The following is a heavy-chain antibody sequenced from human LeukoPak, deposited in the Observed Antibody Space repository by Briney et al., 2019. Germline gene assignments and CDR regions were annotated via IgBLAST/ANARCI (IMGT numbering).Heavy chain of an antibody. J-gene: IGHJ4*02. Sequence: GGSLRLSCAASGFTFSSYWMSWVRQAPGIGLEWVANINQHGTDKYYVDSVRGRFTISRDNAKNSLYLQMNSLRAEDTAVYYCAANGGPFDFWGQGTLVTVSS. CDR1: GFTFSSYW. V-gene: IGHV3-7*05. CDR3: AANGGPFDF. CDR2: INQHGTDK. D-gene: IGHD4-23*01.